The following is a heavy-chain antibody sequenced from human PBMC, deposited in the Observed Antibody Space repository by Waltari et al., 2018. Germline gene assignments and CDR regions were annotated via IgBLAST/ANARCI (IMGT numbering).Heavy chain of an antibody. CDR3: ASLDYDFWSGYFWFDP. CDR1: GGSFSGYY. D-gene: IGHD3-3*01. J-gene: IGHJ5*02. CDR2: IKHSGST. Sequence: QVQLQQWGAGLLKPSETLSLTCAVYGGSFSGYYWSWIRQPPGKGLEWIGEIKHSGSTNYNPSLKSRVTISVDTSKNQFSLKLSAVTAADTAVYYCASLDYDFWSGYFWFDPWGQGTLVTVSS. V-gene: IGHV4-34*01.